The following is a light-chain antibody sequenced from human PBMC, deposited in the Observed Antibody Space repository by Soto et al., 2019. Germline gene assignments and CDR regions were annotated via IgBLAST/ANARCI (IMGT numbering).Light chain of an antibody. J-gene: IGLJ1*01. CDR2: EVN. CDR3: SSLAGTFYV. CDR1: SGDVGYYDY. V-gene: IGLV2-8*01. Sequence: QSALTQPPSASGSPGQSVTISCTGTSGDVGYYDYVSWYQQHPGKVPRLMIYEVNKRPSGVPKRFSGSKSGNTASLNVSGFQPEDEADYYCSSLAGTFYVFGTGTKVTVL.